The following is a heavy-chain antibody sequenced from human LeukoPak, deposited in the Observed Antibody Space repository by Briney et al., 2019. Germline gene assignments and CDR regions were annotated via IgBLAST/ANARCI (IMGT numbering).Heavy chain of an antibody. D-gene: IGHD5-12*01. CDR1: GFTFSDYY. V-gene: IGHV3-11*06. CDR2: IDTSSGYT. J-gene: IGHJ4*02. CDR3: ARSTSAFDSPFDL. Sequence: GQSLRLTCAVSGFTFSDYYMNWIRQAPGPGMEWVSYIDTSSGYTKYADSVKGRFTIFRINAANSLYLQMSSLRAEDTAVYYCARSTSAFDSPFDLWGQGTLVTVSS.